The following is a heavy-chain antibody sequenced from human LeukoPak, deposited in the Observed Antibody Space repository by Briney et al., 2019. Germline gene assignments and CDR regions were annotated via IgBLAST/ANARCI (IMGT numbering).Heavy chain of an antibody. V-gene: IGHV3-23*01. D-gene: IGHD6-19*01. CDR3: VRDFSGGWYWEH. CDR1: GFTFSSYA. J-gene: IGHJ4*02. Sequence: PGGSLRLSCAASGFTFSSYAMSWVRQAPGKGLEWVSGISGSAGSTYYADSVKGRFTISRDNAKNSLYLQMKSLRVEDTAVYYCVRDFSGGWYWEHWGQGTLVTVSS. CDR2: ISGSAGST.